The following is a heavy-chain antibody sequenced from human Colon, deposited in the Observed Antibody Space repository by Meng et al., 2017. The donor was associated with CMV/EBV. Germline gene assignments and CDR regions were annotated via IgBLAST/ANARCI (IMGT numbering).Heavy chain of an antibody. J-gene: IGHJ4*02. Sequence: QLTLKESRPTLVQPTQTLTLTCTFSGFSLRTPEVGVHWIRQPPGKALEWLALIYWDDDNQFRPSLKNRITITKDTSKNQVVLTMTNMDPVDTATYYCAHGRGWLTDYWGQGTLVTVSS. V-gene: IGHV2-5*02. CDR2: IYWDDDN. CDR3: AHGRGWLTDY. CDR1: GFSLRTPEVG. D-gene: IGHD6-19*01.